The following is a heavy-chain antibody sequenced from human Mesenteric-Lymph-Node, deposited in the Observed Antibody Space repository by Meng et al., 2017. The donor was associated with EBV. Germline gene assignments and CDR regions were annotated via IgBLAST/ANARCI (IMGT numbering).Heavy chain of an antibody. D-gene: IGHD3-10*01. CDR2: INHSGST. V-gene: IGHV4-34*01. J-gene: IGHJ4*02. CDR1: GGSFSDYF. Sequence: QVQTQQWGAGLLKPSETLSLTCAVHGGSFSDYFWTWIRQAPGKGLEWVGEINHSGSTKYNPSLKSRVTISVDTSKNQISLNLNSVTAADTAVYYCARPRIRYGSGSYYYWGQGTLVTVSS. CDR3: ARPRIRYGSGSYYY.